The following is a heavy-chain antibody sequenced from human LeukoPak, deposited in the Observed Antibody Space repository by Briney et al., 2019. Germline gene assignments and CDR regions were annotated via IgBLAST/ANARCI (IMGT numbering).Heavy chain of an antibody. CDR3: ARDRGSLAVTDSRTSDL. CDR1: GYTFTSYY. D-gene: IGHD6-19*01. J-gene: IGHJ5*02. Sequence: ASVKVSCKASGYTFTSYYMHWVRQAPGQGLEWMGWINPNSGGTNYAQKFQGRVTMTRDTSISTAYMELSRLRSDDTAVYYCARDRGSLAVTDSRTSDLWGQGTLVTVSS. CDR2: INPNSGGT. V-gene: IGHV1-2*02.